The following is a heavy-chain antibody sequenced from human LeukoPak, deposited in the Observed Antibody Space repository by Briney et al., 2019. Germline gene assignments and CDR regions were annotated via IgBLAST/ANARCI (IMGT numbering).Heavy chain of an antibody. D-gene: IGHD4/OR15-4a*01. Sequence: GGSLRLSCAASGFTVSSNYMSWVRQAPGKGLEWVSVIYSGGSTYYADSVKGRFTISRDNSKNTLYLQLNSLRAEDTAVYYCARRSYGDRGGFDYWGQGTLVTVSS. J-gene: IGHJ4*02. V-gene: IGHV3-66*01. CDR1: GFTVSSNY. CDR3: ARRSYGDRGGFDY. CDR2: IYSGGST.